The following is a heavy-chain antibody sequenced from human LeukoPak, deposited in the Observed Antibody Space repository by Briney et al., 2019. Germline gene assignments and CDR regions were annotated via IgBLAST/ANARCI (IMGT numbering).Heavy chain of an antibody. Sequence: GGSLRLSCAASRFTFSSYAMHWVRQAPGKGLEWVAGISHDGTNEYQADSVKGRFTISRDNPKNTLYLQMNSLRVEDTAIYYCARDRIAVAGMGAFQHWGQGTLVTVSS. J-gene: IGHJ1*01. CDR2: ISHDGTNE. CDR3: ARDRIAVAGMGAFQH. V-gene: IGHV3-30*04. CDR1: RFTFSSYA. D-gene: IGHD6-19*01.